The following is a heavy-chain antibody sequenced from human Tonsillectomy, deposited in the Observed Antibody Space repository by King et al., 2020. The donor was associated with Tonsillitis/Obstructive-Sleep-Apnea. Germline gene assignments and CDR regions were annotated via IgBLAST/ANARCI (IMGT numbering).Heavy chain of an antibody. Sequence: VQLQQWGAGLLKPSETLSLTCAVYGGSFSGYYWSWIRQPPGKGLEWIGEINHSGSTNYNPSLKSRVTISVDTSKNQFSLKLSSVTAAGTAVYYCARGRGDYDFWSGYYKNLLYDYWGQGTLVTVSS. J-gene: IGHJ4*02. V-gene: IGHV4-34*01. CDR2: INHSGST. CDR1: GGSFSGYY. D-gene: IGHD3-3*01. CDR3: ARGRGDYDFWSGYYKNLLYDY.